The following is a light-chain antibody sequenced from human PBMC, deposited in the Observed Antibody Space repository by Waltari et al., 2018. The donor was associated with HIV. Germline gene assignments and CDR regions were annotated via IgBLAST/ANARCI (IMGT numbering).Light chain of an antibody. CDR1: TSDLGGYEY. CDR2: DII. Sequence: QSVLTQPRSVSGSLGQSVTITCTGTTSDLGGYEYVSWYQKHPDKAHKPIIYDIIHRPSGVPDLFSSSKSGTTASLTISDLRAEDEAQYYCCSYGGSHTYYVFGTGTMVTV. CDR3: CSYGGSHTYYV. V-gene: IGLV2-11*01. J-gene: IGLJ1*01.